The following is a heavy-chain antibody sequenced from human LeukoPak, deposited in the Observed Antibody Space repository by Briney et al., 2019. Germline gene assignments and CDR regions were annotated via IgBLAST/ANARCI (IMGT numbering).Heavy chain of an antibody. CDR2: ICGSVSGSGDCT. CDR3: AKGKVNRDGALDA. CDR1: GFSFGSYA. D-gene: IGHD2-21*01. J-gene: IGHJ3*01. V-gene: IGHV3-23*01. Sequence: PGGSLRLSCAASGFSFGSYAMSWVRQAAGKGLEWGSEICGSVSGSGDCTHYADSVKGRFTISRDNSKKTLYLQMNSLRAEDTAVYYCAKGKVNRDGALDAWGQGTLVSVSS.